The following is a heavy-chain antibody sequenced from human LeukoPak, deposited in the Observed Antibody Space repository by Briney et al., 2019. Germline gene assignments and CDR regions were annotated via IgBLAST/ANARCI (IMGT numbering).Heavy chain of an antibody. D-gene: IGHD3-10*01. V-gene: IGHV3-9*01. CDR1: GFTFDDYA. Sequence: PGRSLRLSCAASGFTFDDYAMHWARQVPGKGPEWVSGISWNSGTIEYADSVKGRFTISRDNGKNSLYLQMNSLRTEDTDLYYCAKDRDPDGLGSYFVPDYWGQGTLVTVSS. J-gene: IGHJ4*02. CDR3: AKDRDPDGLGSYFVPDY. CDR2: ISWNSGTI.